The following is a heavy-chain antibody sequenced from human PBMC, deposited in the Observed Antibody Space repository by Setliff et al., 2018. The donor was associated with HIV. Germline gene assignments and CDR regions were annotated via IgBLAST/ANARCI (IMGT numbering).Heavy chain of an antibody. D-gene: IGHD3-22*01. CDR2: IYYSGTT. J-gene: IGHJ5*02. CDR3: AGDSGYPSNWFDP. Sequence: PSETLSLTCTVSGGSISRDSFYWGWFRQPPGEGLEWIGSIYYSGTTYYAPSLETRLTISVDTPTNQFSLKLTSVTAADTAMYFCAGDSGYPSNWFDPWGQGILVTVS. CDR1: GGSISRDSFY. V-gene: IGHV4-39*02.